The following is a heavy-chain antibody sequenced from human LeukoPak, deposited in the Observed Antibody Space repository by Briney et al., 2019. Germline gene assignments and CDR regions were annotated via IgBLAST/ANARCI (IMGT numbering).Heavy chain of an antibody. J-gene: IGHJ4*02. V-gene: IGHV1-18*01. CDR3: EXXXXXXXXXXXXXXXXXYXXXXY. Sequence: XXGYTFTSXGISWVRQAPGQGXEWMGWISAYNGNTNYXQKLQGRVTMTTDTSTSTAYMELRRLRSDDTAVYYCEXXXXXXXXXXXXXXXXXYXXXXYWGQGXLXTVSS. CDR1: GYTFTSXG. CDR2: ISAYNGNT.